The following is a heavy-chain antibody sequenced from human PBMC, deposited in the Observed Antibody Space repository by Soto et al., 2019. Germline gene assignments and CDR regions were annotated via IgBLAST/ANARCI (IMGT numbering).Heavy chain of an antibody. CDR2: INHSGST. D-gene: IGHD3-9*01. J-gene: IGHJ4*02. V-gene: IGHV4-34*01. Sequence: SETLFLTCAVYGGSFSGYYWSWIRQPPGKGLEWIGEINHSGSTNYNPSLKSRVTISVDTSKNQFSLKLNSVTAADTAVYFCARLEGLATISYYFDFWGPGALVTVSS. CDR3: ARLEGLATISYYFDF. CDR1: GGSFSGYY.